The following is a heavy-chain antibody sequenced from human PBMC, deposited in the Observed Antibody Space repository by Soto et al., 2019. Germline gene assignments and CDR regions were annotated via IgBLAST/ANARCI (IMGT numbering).Heavy chain of an antibody. J-gene: IGHJ6*03. CDR1: GFTFSSYA. CDR3: AKGRESGYDSDYYYYMDV. V-gene: IGHV3-23*01. CDR2: ISGSGGST. D-gene: IGHD5-12*01. Sequence: GGSLRLSCAASGFTFSSYAMSWVRQAPGKGLEWVSAISGSGGSTYYADSVKGRFTISRDNSKNTLYLQMNSLRAEDTAVYYCAKGRESGYDSDYYYYMDVWGKGTTVTVSS.